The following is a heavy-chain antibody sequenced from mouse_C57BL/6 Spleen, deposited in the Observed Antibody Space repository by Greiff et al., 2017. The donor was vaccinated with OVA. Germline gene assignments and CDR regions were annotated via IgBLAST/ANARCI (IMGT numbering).Heavy chain of an antibody. CDR1: GYTFTDYY. Sequence: QVQLQQSGAELVRPGASVKLSCKASGYTFTDYYINWVKQRPGQGLEWIARIYPGSGNTYYNEKFKGKVTLTAEKSSSTAYMQLSSLTSEDSAVYFCARYDGAYFDYWGQGTTLTVSS. V-gene: IGHV1-76*01. D-gene: IGHD2-12*01. CDR3: ARYDGAYFDY. J-gene: IGHJ2*01. CDR2: IYPGSGNT.